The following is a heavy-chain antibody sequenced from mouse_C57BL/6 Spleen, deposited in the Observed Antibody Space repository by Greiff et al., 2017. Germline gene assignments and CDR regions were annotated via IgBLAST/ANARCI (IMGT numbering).Heavy chain of an antibody. J-gene: IGHJ3*01. V-gene: IGHV1-69*01. CDR2: IAPSDSYT. CDR1: GYTFTSYW. D-gene: IGHD2-4*01. Sequence: QVQLQQPGAELVMPGASVKLSCKASGYTFTSYWMHWVKQRPGQGLEWIGEIAPSDSYTNYNQKFKGKSTLTVDKSSSTAYMQLSSLTSEDSAVYYWARTGYDYVWFAYWGQGTLVTVSA. CDR3: ARTGYDYVWFAY.